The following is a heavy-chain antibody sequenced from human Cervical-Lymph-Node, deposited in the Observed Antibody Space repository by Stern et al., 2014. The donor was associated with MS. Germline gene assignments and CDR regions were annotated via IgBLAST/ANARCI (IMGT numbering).Heavy chain of an antibody. D-gene: IGHD6-13*01. CDR1: GGSFSNFD. CDR3: TRHQGGISAY. CDR2: ITPLFGTS. Sequence: VQLEESGAEVKKPGSSVKVSCRASGGSFSNFDIGWVRQAAGQGPQWLGGITPLFGTSNHAQRFQGRVTFTADESTSTIYMELSGLRSDDTAIYYCTRHQGGISAYWGQGTLVTVSS. V-gene: IGHV1-69*01. J-gene: IGHJ4*02.